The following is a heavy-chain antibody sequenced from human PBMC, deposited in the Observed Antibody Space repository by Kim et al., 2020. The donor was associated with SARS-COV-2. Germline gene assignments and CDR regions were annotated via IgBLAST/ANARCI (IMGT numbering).Heavy chain of an antibody. CDR2: ISHSGDST. J-gene: IGHJ6*02. CDR1: GFTFSGFA. Sequence: GGSLRLSCAASGFTFSGFAMNWVRQAPGKGLEWVSGISHSGDSTYYADSVKGRFTISRDNSKNTLYLQMNSLRVEDTAVYYCAKVLVNNVWGGMDVGGQGTTVTVSS. D-gene: IGHD2-8*02. CDR3: AKVLVNNVWGGMDV. V-gene: IGHV3-23*01.